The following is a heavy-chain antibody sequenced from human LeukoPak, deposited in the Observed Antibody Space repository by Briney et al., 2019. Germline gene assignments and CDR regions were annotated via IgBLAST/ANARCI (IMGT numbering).Heavy chain of an antibody. CDR2: IYTSGST. CDR1: GGSFSGYY. V-gene: IGHV4-59*10. Sequence: SETLSLTCAVYGGSFSGYYWSWIRQPAGKGLEWIGRIYTSGSTNYNPSLKSRVTMSVDTSKNQFSLKLSSVTAADTAVYYCARGIVVVPAAMEEMGWFDPWGQGTLVTVSS. CDR3: ARGIVVVPAAMEEMGWFDP. D-gene: IGHD2-2*01. J-gene: IGHJ5*02.